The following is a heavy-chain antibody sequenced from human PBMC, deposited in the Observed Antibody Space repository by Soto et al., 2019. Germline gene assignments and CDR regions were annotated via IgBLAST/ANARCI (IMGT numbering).Heavy chain of an antibody. V-gene: IGHV1-69*01. J-gene: IGHJ4*02. CDR2: ITPIFGTA. CDR3: ATRTRMDSYDRSGALDY. D-gene: IGHD3-22*01. Sequence: QVQLVQSGAEVKKPGSSVKLSCRTSGGTFTSYAVSWVRQAPGQVLEWMGDITPIFGTANSAQKCQGRVIIAADESTSAAYMEVNSLRPQDPAVYYWATRTRMDSYDRSGALDYWGQGPLVTVSS. CDR1: GGTFTSYA.